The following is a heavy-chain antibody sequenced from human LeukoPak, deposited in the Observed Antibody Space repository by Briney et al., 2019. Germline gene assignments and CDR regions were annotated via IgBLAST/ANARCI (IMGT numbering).Heavy chain of an antibody. J-gene: IGHJ4*02. CDR1: GYTFTGYY. CDR2: INPNSGGT. D-gene: IGHD3-22*01. Sequence: GSVKVSCKASGYTFTGYYMHWVRQAPGQGLEWMGWINPNSGGTNYAQKFQGRVTMTRDTSISTAYMELSRLRSDDTAVYYCARENGPNHYYGSSGYYPNFDYWGQGTLVTVSS. CDR3: ARENGPNHYYGSSGYYPNFDY. V-gene: IGHV1-2*02.